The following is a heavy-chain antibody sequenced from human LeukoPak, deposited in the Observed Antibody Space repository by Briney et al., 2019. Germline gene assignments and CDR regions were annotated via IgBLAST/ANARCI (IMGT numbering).Heavy chain of an antibody. J-gene: IGHJ4*02. CDR2: IHAGGSDP. CDR1: GFTFSTSP. V-gene: IGHV3-23*01. CDR3: AKGGHHFNPFYN. Sequence: GGSLRLSCAVSGFTFSTSPMAWVRQAPGKGLEWVSSIHAGGSDPFCADSVQGRCIISRDNSKNTLSLQLSNLRAEDTAIYFCAKGGHHFNPFYNRGQGTLVTVSS.